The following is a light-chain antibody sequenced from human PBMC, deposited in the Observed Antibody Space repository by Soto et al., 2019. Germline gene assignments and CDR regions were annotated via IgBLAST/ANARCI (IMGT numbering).Light chain of an antibody. J-gene: IGLJ2*01. CDR2: YDS. CDR3: QVWDSDSDHPVV. V-gene: IGLV3-21*04. CDR1: NIGSKN. Sequence: SYELTRPPSVSVAPGKTARITCGGNNIGSKNVHWYQQKPGQAPVLVIYYDSDRPSGIPERFSGSNSGNTATLAISRVEAGDEADYYCQVWDSDSDHPVVFGGGTKLTVL.